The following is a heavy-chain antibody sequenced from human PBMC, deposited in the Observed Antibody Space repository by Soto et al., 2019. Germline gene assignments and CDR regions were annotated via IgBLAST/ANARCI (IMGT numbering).Heavy chain of an antibody. D-gene: IGHD3-22*01. CDR2: IYPGDSDT. CDR3: ASHDVYDSSGYYWDY. CDR1: GYSFTSYW. Sequence: HGESLKISCKGSGYSFTSYWIGWVRQMPGKGLEWMGIIYPGDSDTRYSPSFQGQVTISADKSISTAYLQWSSLKASDTAMYYCASHDVYDSSGYYWDYWGQGTLVTVSS. V-gene: IGHV5-51*01. J-gene: IGHJ4*02.